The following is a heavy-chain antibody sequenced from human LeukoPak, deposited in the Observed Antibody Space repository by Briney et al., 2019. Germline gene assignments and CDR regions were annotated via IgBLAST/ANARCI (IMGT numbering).Heavy chain of an antibody. Sequence: SETLSLTCAVYGGSFSSYFWTWIRQSPGKGLEWIGEINQSGSTNYNPSLKSRVTISVDTSRTQFSLKLSSVTAADTAVYYCARGGYCSGTSCCVQFQPWGQGTLVTVSS. CDR3: ARGGYCSGTSCCVQFQP. CDR1: GGSFSSYF. D-gene: IGHD2-2*01. CDR2: INQSGST. J-gene: IGHJ1*01. V-gene: IGHV4-34*01.